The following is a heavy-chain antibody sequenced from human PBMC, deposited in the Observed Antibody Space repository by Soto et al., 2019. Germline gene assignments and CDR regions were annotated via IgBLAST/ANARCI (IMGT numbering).Heavy chain of an antibody. Sequence: VEPLRLSCAASGFTFSSYAMSWVSQAPGKGLEWVSAISGSGGSTYYADSVKGRFTISRDSSKNTLYLQMNSLRVEDTAVYYSAKDQGLSAGYYGSGSRCYGMDVWGQGTTVTVSS. CDR2: ISGSGGST. V-gene: IGHV3-23*01. J-gene: IGHJ6*02. CDR1: GFTFSSYA. CDR3: AKDQGLSAGYYGSGSRCYGMDV. D-gene: IGHD3-10*01.